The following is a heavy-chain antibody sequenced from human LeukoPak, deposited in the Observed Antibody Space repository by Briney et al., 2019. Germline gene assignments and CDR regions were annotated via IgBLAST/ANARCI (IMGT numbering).Heavy chain of an antibody. D-gene: IGHD6-13*01. J-gene: IGHJ4*02. CDR1: GGSISSYY. CDR3: ARGTTAAAGIFDC. V-gene: IGHV4-4*07. Sequence: SETLSLTCSVSGGSISSYYWSWVRQPAGKGLEWIGRIYSSGSTNYNPSLNSRVTTSVDTSNNQFSLRLTSVTAADTAVYYCARGTTAAAGIFDCWGQGTLVTVSS. CDR2: IYSSGST.